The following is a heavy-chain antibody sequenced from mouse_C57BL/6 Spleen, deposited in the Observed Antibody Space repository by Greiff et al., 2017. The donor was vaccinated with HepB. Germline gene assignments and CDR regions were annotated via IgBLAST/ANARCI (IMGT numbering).Heavy chain of an antibody. Sequence: VQLQQSGAELVRPGASVKLSCTASGFNIKDYYMHWVKQRPEQGLEWIGRIDPEDGDTEYAPKFQGKATMTADTSSNTAYLQLSSLTSEDTAVYYCTTSITTVVYWYFDVWGTGTTVTVSS. CDR2: IDPEDGDT. V-gene: IGHV14-1*01. CDR1: GFNIKDYY. CDR3: TTSITTVVYWYFDV. J-gene: IGHJ1*03. D-gene: IGHD1-1*01.